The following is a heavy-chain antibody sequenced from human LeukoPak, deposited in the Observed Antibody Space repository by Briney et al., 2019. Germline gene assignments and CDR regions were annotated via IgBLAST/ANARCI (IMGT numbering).Heavy chain of an antibody. Sequence: ASVKVSCKASGYTFTSYGISWVRQAPGQGLEWMGWISAYNGNTNYAQKLQGRVTMTTDTSTSTAYMELRSLRSDDTAVYYCAREISDIVVVPAAMRYNWFDPWGQGTLVTVS. CDR2: ISAYNGNT. V-gene: IGHV1-18*01. CDR3: AREISDIVVVPAAMRYNWFDP. D-gene: IGHD2-2*01. J-gene: IGHJ5*02. CDR1: GYTFTSYG.